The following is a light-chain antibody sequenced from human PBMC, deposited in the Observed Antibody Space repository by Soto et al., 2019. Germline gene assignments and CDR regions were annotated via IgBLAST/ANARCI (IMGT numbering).Light chain of an antibody. CDR1: QSVLYSSNNKNY. V-gene: IGKV4-1*01. CDR3: QQYYSTPT. CDR2: WAS. Sequence: DIVMTQSPDSLAVSLGERATIKCKSSQSVLYSSNNKNYLAWYQQKPGQPPKLLIYWASTRESGVPDRFSGSGSGTDFTLTISSLQAEDVAVYYCQQYYSTPTFGQGTKVEIK. J-gene: IGKJ1*01.